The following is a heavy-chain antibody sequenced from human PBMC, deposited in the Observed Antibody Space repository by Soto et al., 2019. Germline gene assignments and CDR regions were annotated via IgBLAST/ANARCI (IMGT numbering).Heavy chain of an antibody. V-gene: IGHV3-30*18. Sequence: PGGSLRLSCAASGFTFSSFGMRWVRQAPDKGLQWVAVISYDGSDKYYADSVKGRFTISRDDSTNTMYLQMNSLRPEDTAVYYCAKTSGYDYVWGSSGLDPWGQGTLVTVSS. CDR3: AKTSGYDYVWGSSGLDP. J-gene: IGHJ5*02. CDR1: GFTFSSFG. CDR2: ISYDGSDK. D-gene: IGHD3-16*01.